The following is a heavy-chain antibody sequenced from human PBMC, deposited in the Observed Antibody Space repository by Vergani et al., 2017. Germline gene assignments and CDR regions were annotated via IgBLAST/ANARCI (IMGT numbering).Heavy chain of an antibody. J-gene: IGHJ5*02. CDR1: GFTFSSYW. CDR3: ARGGSSWYHWFDP. Sequence: EVQLVESGGGLVQPGGSLRLSCAASGFTFSSYWMSWVRQAPGKGLEWVANIKQDGSEKYYVDSVKVRFTISRDNAKNSLYLQMNSLRAEDTAVYYCARGGSSWYHWFDPWGQGTLVTVSS. D-gene: IGHD6-13*01. V-gene: IGHV3-7*01. CDR2: IKQDGSEK.